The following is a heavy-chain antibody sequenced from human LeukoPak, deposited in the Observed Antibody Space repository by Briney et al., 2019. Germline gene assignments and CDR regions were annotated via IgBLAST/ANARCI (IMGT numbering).Heavy chain of an antibody. CDR1: GFTFSDYN. CDR3: ARSIGLTGRGVDV. D-gene: IGHD3-9*01. J-gene: IGHJ6*02. CDR2: ITNGGSTI. V-gene: IGHV3-11*01. Sequence: GGSLRLSCAASGFTFSDYNMNWVRQAPGKGLEWVSYITNGGSTIHHADSVKGRFTISRDNAKKTLYLQMNSLRAEDTAVYYCARSIGLTGRGVDVWGQGTTVTVSS.